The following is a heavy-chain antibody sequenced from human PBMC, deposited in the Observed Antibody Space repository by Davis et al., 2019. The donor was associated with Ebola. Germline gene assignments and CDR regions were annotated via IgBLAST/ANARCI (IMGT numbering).Heavy chain of an antibody. CDR3: VRDGCPGGSCYCGDY. J-gene: IGHJ4*02. Sequence: PGGSLRLSCAVYGESFSGYYWTWIRQPPGKGLEWIGEIYHTGRTNYNPSLKSRVTMSVDTSKNQFSLRLSSVTAADTAVYYCVRDGCPGGSCYCGDYWGQGTLVTVSS. D-gene: IGHD2-15*01. CDR1: GESFSGYY. V-gene: IGHV4-34*01. CDR2: IYHTGRT.